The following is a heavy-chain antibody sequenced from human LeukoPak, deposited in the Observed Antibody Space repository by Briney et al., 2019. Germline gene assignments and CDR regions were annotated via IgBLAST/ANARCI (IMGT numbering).Heavy chain of an antibody. CDR3: AREAPRYYYGMDV. CDR1: GFTFSSHS. CDR2: ISSSSYI. Sequence: GGSLRLSCAASGFTFSSHSMNWVRQAPGKGLEWVSSISSSSYIYYADSVKGRFTISRDNAKNSLYLQMNSLRAEDTAVYYCAREAPRYYYGMDVWGKGTTVTVSS. J-gene: IGHJ6*04. V-gene: IGHV3-21*01.